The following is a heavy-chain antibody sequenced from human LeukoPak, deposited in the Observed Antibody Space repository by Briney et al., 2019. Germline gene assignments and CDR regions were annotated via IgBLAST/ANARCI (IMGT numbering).Heavy chain of an antibody. J-gene: IGHJ6*03. V-gene: IGHV4-38-2*02. CDR2: IYHSGNT. CDR1: DYSISSDYY. Sequence: SETLSFTCTVSDYSISSDYYWGWIRQPPGRGLEWIGSIYHSGNTYYNPSLKSRVTISVDTSKNQFSLKLSSVTAADTAVYYCARDIVRCSSTSCYSYYSYYMDVWGKGTTVTVSS. CDR3: ARDIVRCSSTSCYSYYSYYMDV. D-gene: IGHD2-2*02.